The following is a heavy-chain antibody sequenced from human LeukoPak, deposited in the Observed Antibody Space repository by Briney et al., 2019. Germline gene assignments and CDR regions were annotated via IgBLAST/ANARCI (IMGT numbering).Heavy chain of an antibody. CDR3: AKGSDWNYADY. D-gene: IGHD1-7*01. Sequence: GGSLRLSCSASGFTITNYAFSWVRQAPGKGLEWVSAISGSGGSTYYADSVKGRFTISRDNSKNTLYLQMNSLRAEDTAVYYCAKGSDWNYADYWGQGTLVTVSS. J-gene: IGHJ4*02. CDR2: ISGSGGST. CDR1: GFTITNYA. V-gene: IGHV3-23*01.